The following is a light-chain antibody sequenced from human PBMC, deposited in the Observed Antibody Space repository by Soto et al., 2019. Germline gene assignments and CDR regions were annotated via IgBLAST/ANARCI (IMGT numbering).Light chain of an antibody. CDR3: LQTLQTPPWT. Sequence: DIVVTQSPLSLPVTPGEPASISCRSSQSLLHSDGYNYLDWYLQKPGQSPQLLIYSGSSRASGVPDRFSGSGSGTDCTLKISTVEAEDVGVYYCLQTLQTPPWTFGQGTKVDIK. CDR2: SGS. CDR1: QSLLHSDGYNY. V-gene: IGKV2-28*01. J-gene: IGKJ1*01.